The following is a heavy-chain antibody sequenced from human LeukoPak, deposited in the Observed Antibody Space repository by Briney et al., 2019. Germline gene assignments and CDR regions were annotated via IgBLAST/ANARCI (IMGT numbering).Heavy chain of an antibody. V-gene: IGHV4-59*01. CDR1: GGSISSYY. J-gene: IGHJ4*02. D-gene: IGHD6-19*01. Sequence: PSETLSLTCTVSGGSISSYYWSWILQPPGKGLEWIGYIYYSGSTNYNPSLKSRVTISVDTSKNQFSLKLSSVTAADTAVYYCARGQWLVTYYFDYWGQGTLVTVSS. CDR3: ARGQWLVTYYFDY. CDR2: IYYSGST.